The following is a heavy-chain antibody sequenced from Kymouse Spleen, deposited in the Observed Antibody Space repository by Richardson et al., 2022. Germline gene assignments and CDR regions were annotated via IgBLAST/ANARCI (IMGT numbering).Heavy chain of an antibody. Sequence: EVQLVESGGGLVKPGGSLRLSCAASGFTFSNAWMSWVRQAPGKGLEWVGRIKSKTDGGTTDYAAPVKGRFTISRDDSKNTLYLQMNSLKTEDTAVYYCTQYYDFWSGYPYYYYYGMDVWGQGTTVTVSS. CDR3: TQYYDFWSGYPYYYYYGMDV. CDR1: GFTFSNAW. V-gene: IGHV3-15*01. CDR2: IKSKTDGGTT. J-gene: IGHJ6*02. D-gene: IGHD3-3*01.